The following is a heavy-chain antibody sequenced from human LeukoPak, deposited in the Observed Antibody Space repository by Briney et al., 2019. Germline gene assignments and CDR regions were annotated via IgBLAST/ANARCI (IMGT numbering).Heavy chain of an antibody. CDR2: IYYSGNT. J-gene: IGHJ2*01. V-gene: IGHV4-59*01. CDR3: ARDRDSSGLRDFDL. CDR1: GGPISSYY. Sequence: SETLSLTCTVSGGPISSYYWSWIRQPPGKGLEWIGYIYYSGNTNYNPSLKSRVSISIDTSKNQFSLQLSSVTAADTAVYYCARDRDSSGLRDFDLWGRGTLVTVSA. D-gene: IGHD3-22*01.